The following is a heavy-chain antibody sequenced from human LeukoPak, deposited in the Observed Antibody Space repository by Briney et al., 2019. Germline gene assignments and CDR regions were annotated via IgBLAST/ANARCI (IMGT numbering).Heavy chain of an antibody. D-gene: IGHD5-18*01. CDR3: AKDGGSYGLDY. Sequence: GGSLRLSCAASGFTFSSYGMHWVRQAPGKGLEWVAVISYDGSNKYYADSVKGRFTISRDNSKNTLYLQMNSLRAEDTAVYYCAKDGGSYGLDYWGQGTLVTVSS. V-gene: IGHV3-30*18. CDR2: ISYDGSNK. J-gene: IGHJ4*02. CDR1: GFTFSSYG.